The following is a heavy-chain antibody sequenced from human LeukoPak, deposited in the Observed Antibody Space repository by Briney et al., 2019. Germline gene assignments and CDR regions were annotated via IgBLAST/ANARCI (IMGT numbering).Heavy chain of an antibody. J-gene: IGHJ4*02. CDR1: GFTFSDSA. CDR2: ISFSGANS. V-gene: IGHV3-23*01. CDR3: ARSSYFDY. Sequence: PGGSLRLSCAASGFTFSDSAMTWVRQAPGKGLDWVSLISFSGANSYYADSVKGRFTISRDNSKDTLFLQMNSLRAEDTAIYYCARSSYFDYWGQGTLVAVSS. D-gene: IGHD1-26*01.